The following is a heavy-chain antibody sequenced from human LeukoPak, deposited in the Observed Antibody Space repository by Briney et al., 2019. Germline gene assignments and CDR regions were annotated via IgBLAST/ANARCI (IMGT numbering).Heavy chain of an antibody. D-gene: IGHD3-10*01. CDR1: DGAIAGYS. J-gene: IGHJ5*02. CDR3: VRGPYGSGISNWFDP. Sequence: SESLSLTCTVSDGAIAGYSWRWIRQPPGKWREWIGYIYYSGDTNYNPSLQGRVTVSVDTSKNQFSLKLTSVTAADTAVYYCVRGPYGSGISNWFDPWGQGTLVIVSS. V-gene: IGHV4-59*01. CDR2: IYYSGDT.